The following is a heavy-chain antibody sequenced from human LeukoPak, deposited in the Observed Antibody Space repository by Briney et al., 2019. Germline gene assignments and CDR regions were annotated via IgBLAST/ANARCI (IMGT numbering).Heavy chain of an antibody. CDR1: GGSFSGYY. D-gene: IGHD4-17*01. CDR3: ARGRVTTAPWSNP. V-gene: IGHV4-34*01. J-gene: IGHJ5*02. Sequence: SETLSLTCAVYGGSFSGYYWSWIRQPPGKGLEWIGEINHSGSTNYNPSLKSRVTISVDTSKNQFSLKLSSVTAADTAVYYCARGRVTTAPWSNPWGQGTLVTVSS. CDR2: INHSGST.